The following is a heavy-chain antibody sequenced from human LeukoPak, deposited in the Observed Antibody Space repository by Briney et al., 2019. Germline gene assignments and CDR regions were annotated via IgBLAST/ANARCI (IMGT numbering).Heavy chain of an antibody. Sequence: SETLSLTCAVSGGSIIVAAYSWSWIRQPPGKGLEWIGYIYHTGRTSYNPSLKSRVTISVDRSKNQFSLKLNSVTAADTAVYYCARGYGDNSGAFGIWGRGTMVTVSS. J-gene: IGHJ3*02. CDR1: GGSIIVAAYS. D-gene: IGHD4-23*01. V-gene: IGHV4-30-2*01. CDR2: IYHTGRT. CDR3: ARGYGDNSGAFGI.